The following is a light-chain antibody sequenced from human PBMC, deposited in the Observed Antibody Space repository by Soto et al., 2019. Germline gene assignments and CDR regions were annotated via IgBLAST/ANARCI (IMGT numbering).Light chain of an antibody. V-gene: IGKV1-5*01. CDR2: DAS. J-gene: IGKJ1*01. CDR3: QQYGAMRT. Sequence: DLPMTPSPSTLSAAVGDRFPITCRASQGISNSLAWYQQKPGKAPKVLIYDASSLESGFLSRFSVSGSGTEFILTISSLQPDDFASYCCQQYGAMRTVDQGTKVDSK. CDR1: QGISNS.